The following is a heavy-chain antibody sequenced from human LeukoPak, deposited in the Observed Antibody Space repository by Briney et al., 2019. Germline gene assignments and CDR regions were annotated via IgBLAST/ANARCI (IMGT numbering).Heavy chain of an antibody. CDR3: ARANYYDSSGYYY. D-gene: IGHD3-22*01. J-gene: IGHJ4*02. Sequence: SETLSLTCTVSGGSISSYYWSWIRQPPGKGLEWIGYIYYSGSTNYNPSLKSRVTISVDTSKNQFSLKLSSVTAADTAVYYCARANYYDSSGYYYWGQGTLLTVSS. CDR2: IYYSGST. V-gene: IGHV4-59*01. CDR1: GGSISSYY.